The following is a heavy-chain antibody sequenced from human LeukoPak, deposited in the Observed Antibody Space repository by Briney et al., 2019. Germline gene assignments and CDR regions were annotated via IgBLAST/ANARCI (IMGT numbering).Heavy chain of an antibody. CDR3: ARLPFYGGNSCFDY. D-gene: IGHD4-23*01. CDR2: IKQDGSEK. J-gene: IGHJ4*02. CDR1: GFTFSSYW. Sequence: PPGGSLRLSCAASGFTFSSYWMSWVRQAPGKGLEWVANIKQDGSEKYYVDSVKGRFTIPRDNAKNSLYLQMNSLRAEDTAVYYCARLPFYGGNSCFDYWGQGTLVTVSS. V-gene: IGHV3-7*01.